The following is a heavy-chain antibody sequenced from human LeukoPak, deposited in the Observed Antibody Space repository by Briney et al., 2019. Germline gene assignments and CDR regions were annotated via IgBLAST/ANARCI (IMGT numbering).Heavy chain of an antibody. Sequence: GGSLRLSCAASGFTFSSYAMHWVRQAPGKGLEYVSAISSNGGSTYYASSVKGRFTISRDNSKNTLYLQMNSLRAEDTAVYYCARAKDYYGSGSYYNPFDYWGQGTLVTVSS. CDR1: GFTFSSYA. J-gene: IGHJ4*02. CDR3: ARAKDYYGSGSYYNPFDY. V-gene: IGHV3-64*01. CDR2: ISSNGGST. D-gene: IGHD3-10*01.